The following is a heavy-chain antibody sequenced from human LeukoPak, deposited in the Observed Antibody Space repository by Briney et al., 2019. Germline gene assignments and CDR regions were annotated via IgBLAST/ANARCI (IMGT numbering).Heavy chain of an antibody. Sequence: GASVKVSCKASGGTFSSYAISWVRQAPGQGLEWMGGIIPIFGTANYAQKFQGRVTITADESTSTAYMELSSLRSEDTAVYYCARGFCSNTRCYKEMATILPDYWGQGTLVTVSS. D-gene: IGHD2-2*02. CDR1: GGTFSSYA. CDR3: ARGFCSNTRCYKEMATILPDY. J-gene: IGHJ4*02. V-gene: IGHV1-69*13. CDR2: IIPIFGTA.